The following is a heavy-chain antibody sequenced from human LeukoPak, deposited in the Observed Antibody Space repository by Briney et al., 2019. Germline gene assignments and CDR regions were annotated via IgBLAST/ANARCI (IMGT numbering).Heavy chain of an antibody. V-gene: IGHV3-30*03. CDR2: ISYDGSNK. D-gene: IGHD3-3*01. Sequence: GRSLRLSCAASGFTFSSYGMHWVRQAPGKGLEWVAVISYDGSNKYYADSVKGRFTISRDNSKNTLYLQMNSLRAEDTAVYYCARDSLPTYYDPLWYMDVWGKGTTVTVSS. CDR3: ARDSLPTYYDPLWYMDV. J-gene: IGHJ6*03. CDR1: GFTFSSYG.